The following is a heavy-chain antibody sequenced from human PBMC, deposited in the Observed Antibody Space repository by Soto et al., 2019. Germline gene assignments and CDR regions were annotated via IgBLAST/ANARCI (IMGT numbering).Heavy chain of an antibody. V-gene: IGHV1-69*02. Sequence: GASVKVSCTASGGTFSSYTISWVRQAPGQGLEWMGRIIPILGIANYAQKFQGRVTITADKSTSTAYMELSSLRSEDTAVYYCARGLVGAMYVVDDAFDIWGQGTMVTVSS. CDR2: IIPILGIA. D-gene: IGHD1-26*01. J-gene: IGHJ3*02. CDR3: ARGLVGAMYVVDDAFDI. CDR1: GGTFSSYT.